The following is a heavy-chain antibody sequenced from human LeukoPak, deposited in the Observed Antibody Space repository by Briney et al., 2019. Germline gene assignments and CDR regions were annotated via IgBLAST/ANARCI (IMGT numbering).Heavy chain of an antibody. CDR1: GYSFTSYW. V-gene: IGHV5-51*01. J-gene: IGHJ4*02. Sequence: GESLKISCQGSGYSFTSYWIGWVRQMPGKGLEWMGIIYPGDSDTRYSPSFQGQVTISAEKSISTAYLQWNSLKASDTAMYYCARHDSRITIFGVDYWGQGTLVTVSS. D-gene: IGHD3-3*01. CDR3: ARHDSRITIFGVDY. CDR2: IYPGDSDT.